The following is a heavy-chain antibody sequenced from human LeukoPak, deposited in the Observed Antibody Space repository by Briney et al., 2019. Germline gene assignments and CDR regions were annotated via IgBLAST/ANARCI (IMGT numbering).Heavy chain of an antibody. V-gene: IGHV4-59*08. CDR1: GGSISSYY. CDR2: IYYSGST. Sequence: SETLSLTCTVSGGSISSYYWSWIRQPPGKGLEWIGYIYYSGSTNYNPSLKSQVTISVDTSKKQFSLKLNSVTAADTAVYYCARRDYGDFFDYWGQGTLVTVSS. D-gene: IGHD4-17*01. J-gene: IGHJ4*02. CDR3: ARRDYGDFFDY.